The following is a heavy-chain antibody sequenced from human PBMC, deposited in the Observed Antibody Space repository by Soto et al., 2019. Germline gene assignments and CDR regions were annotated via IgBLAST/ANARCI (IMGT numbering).Heavy chain of an antibody. J-gene: IGHJ3*02. Sequence: QVQLVESGGGVVQPGRSLRLSCAAFGFTFDDYSMHWVRQAPGKGLEWVALISYEGSNKYYADSVKGRFTISRDNAKNTLFLEVNSLRPEETAVYYCARPNIESDWNDGFDIWGQGTMVTVSS. CDR3: ARPNIESDWNDGFDI. D-gene: IGHD1-1*01. V-gene: IGHV3-30-3*01. CDR2: ISYEGSNK. CDR1: GFTFDDYS.